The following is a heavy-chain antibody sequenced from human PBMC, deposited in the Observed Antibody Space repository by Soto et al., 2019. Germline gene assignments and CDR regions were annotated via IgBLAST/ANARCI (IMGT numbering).Heavy chain of an antibody. CDR2: VYYSGST. CDR1: DGSVSSPTYY. V-gene: IGHV4-39*01. J-gene: IGHJ4*02. D-gene: IGHD1-20*01. Sequence: SETLSLTCTVSDGSVSSPTYYWAWVRRPPGKGLQWIGNVYYSGSTFYNPSLKSRVTVSIDTSKNQFSLSLGALTASDTAVYYCARVLTGSRAFDFWGQGALVTVSS. CDR3: ARVLTGSRAFDF.